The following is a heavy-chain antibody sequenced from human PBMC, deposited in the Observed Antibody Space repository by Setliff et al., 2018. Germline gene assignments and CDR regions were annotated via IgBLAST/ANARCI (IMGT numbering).Heavy chain of an antibody. CDR2: INNYNFNT. J-gene: IGHJ6*01. D-gene: IGHD1-26*01. V-gene: IGHV1-18*01. Sequence: ASVKVSCKSSGFTFTDYGITWVRQVPGQGLEWMGWINNYNFNTQYAQKFQGRVTVTTDTSTTTAYMKLRSLRSDDTAVYYCARERAHDGINCYDMEVWGQGTTVTVSS. CDR1: GFTFTDYG. CDR3: ARERAHDGINCYDMEV.